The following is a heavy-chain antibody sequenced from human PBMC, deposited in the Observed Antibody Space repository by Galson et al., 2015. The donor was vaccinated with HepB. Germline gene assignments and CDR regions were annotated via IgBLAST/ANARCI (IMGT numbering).Heavy chain of an antibody. J-gene: IGHJ4*02. CDR3: ASGFLRGSYRHFDY. CDR1: GFPVNNIY. D-gene: IGHD3-16*02. Sequence: SLRLSCAVSGFPVNNIYMSWVRQAPGKGLDWIAVIYIAGSSYYADSVEGRFTISRDKSKNTLNLQMDSLRVEDTATYYCASGFLRGSYRHFDYWGQGTLVTVSS. V-gene: IGHV3-53*01. CDR2: IYIAGSS.